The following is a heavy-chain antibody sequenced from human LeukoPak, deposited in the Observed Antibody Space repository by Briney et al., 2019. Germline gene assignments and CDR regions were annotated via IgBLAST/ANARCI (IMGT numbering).Heavy chain of an antibody. V-gene: IGHV3-11*04. CDR1: GFTFSDYY. CDR3: AGVNYWNYPF. D-gene: IGHD1-7*01. Sequence: GGSLRLSCAASGFTFSDYYMTWIRQTPGKGLEWVSYISDTARTKSYADSVKGRLTISRDNAKNSLYLQMNSLRVEDTAVYYCAGVNYWNYPFWGQGTLVTVSS. J-gene: IGHJ4*02. CDR2: ISDTARTK.